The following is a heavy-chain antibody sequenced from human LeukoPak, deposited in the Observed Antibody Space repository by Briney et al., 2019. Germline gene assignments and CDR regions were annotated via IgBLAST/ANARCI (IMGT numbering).Heavy chain of an antibody. V-gene: IGHV3-11*06. CDR3: ARVGGWGSYYYYYGMDV. Sequence: GGARGLSCAASGFTFSDYYMTWIRRAPGKGLEWVSYISSSSGFTKYADSVRGRFTISRDNSKNTLYLQMNSLRAEDTAVYYCARVGGWGSYYYYYGMDVWGKGPTVPVSS. CDR1: GFTFSDYY. D-gene: IGHD3-16*01. J-gene: IGHJ6*04. CDR2: ISSSSGFT.